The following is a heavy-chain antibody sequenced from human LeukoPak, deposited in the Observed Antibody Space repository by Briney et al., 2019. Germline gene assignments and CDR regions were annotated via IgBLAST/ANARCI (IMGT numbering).Heavy chain of an antibody. Sequence: SETLSLTCTVSGVSISTYYWSWIRQSPGKGLEWIGSIYYSGSTNYNPSLKSRVTISVDTSKNQFSLELSSVTAADTAVYYCAVNLTKHTFDIWGQGTMVTVSS. CDR3: AVNLTKHTFDI. CDR1: GVSISTYY. CDR2: IYYSGST. V-gene: IGHV4-59*08. D-gene: IGHD1-1*01. J-gene: IGHJ3*02.